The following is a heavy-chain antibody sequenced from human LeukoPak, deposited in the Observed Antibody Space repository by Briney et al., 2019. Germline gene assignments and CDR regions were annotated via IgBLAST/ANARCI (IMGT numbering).Heavy chain of an antibody. CDR2: FDPEDGET. Sequence: ASVKVSCKVSGYTLTELSMHWVRQAPGKGLEWMGGFDPEDGETIYAQKFQGRVTMTEDTSTDTAYMELSSLRSEDTAVYYCAGGRLRFKWDDAFDIWGQGTMVTVSS. D-gene: IGHD3-3*01. J-gene: IGHJ3*02. CDR1: GYTLTELS. V-gene: IGHV1-24*01. CDR3: AGGRLRFKWDDAFDI.